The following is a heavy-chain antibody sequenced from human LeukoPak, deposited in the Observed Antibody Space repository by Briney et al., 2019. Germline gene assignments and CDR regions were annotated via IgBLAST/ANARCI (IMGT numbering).Heavy chain of an antibody. Sequence: GGSLRLSCVGSGFTFNGYAFSWVRQAPGKGLEWVAVTGGSDDNTHYADSVKGRFTISRDNSEKRLFLQMNSLRPDDSALYYCTKDLMTGFSSGWYFAYWGQGTLVTVSS. D-gene: IGHD6-19*01. CDR3: TKDLMTGFSSGWYFAY. J-gene: IGHJ4*02. CDR2: TGGSDDNT. V-gene: IGHV3-23*01. CDR1: GFTFNGYA.